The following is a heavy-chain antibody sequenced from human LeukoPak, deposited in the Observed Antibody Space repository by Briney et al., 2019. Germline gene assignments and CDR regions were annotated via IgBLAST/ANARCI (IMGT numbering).Heavy chain of an antibody. Sequence: GRSLRLSCAASGFTFNSYGMHWVRQAPGKGLEWVAVIWYEGSNKHYADSVRGRFTISRDNSKNMLYLQMNSLRVEDTAVYFCARGVYDILTGYIDHWGHGTLVTVSS. CDR1: GFTFNSYG. J-gene: IGHJ4*01. CDR3: ARGVYDILTGYIDH. D-gene: IGHD3-9*01. V-gene: IGHV3-33*01. CDR2: IWYEGSNK.